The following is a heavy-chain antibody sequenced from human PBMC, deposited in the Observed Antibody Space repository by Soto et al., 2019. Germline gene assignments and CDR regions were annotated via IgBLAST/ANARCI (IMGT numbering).Heavy chain of an antibody. V-gene: IGHV3-49*03. Sequence: GGSLRLSCTASGFTFGDYAMSWFRQAPGKGLEWVGFIRSKAYGGTTEYAASVTGRFTISRDDSKSIAYLQMNSLKTEDTAVYYCTRDIITYYDSSGYYFDYWGQGTLVTVSS. CDR3: TRDIITYYDSSGYYFDY. CDR2: IRSKAYGGTT. J-gene: IGHJ4*02. D-gene: IGHD3-22*01. CDR1: GFTFGDYA.